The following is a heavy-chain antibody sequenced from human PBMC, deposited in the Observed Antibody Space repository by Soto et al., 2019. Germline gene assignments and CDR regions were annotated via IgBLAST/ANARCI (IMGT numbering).Heavy chain of an antibody. CDR2: INPSSGST. Sequence: ASVKVSCKASGYTFTSYYMHWVRQAPGQGLEWMGMINPSSGSTSYAQKFQGWVTMTRDTSISTVYMELSRLRSDDTAVYYCARVQGRGYSGYGLGYWGQGTLVTVSS. CDR3: ARVQGRGYSGYGLGY. CDR1: GYTFTSYY. J-gene: IGHJ4*02. V-gene: IGHV1-2*04. D-gene: IGHD5-12*01.